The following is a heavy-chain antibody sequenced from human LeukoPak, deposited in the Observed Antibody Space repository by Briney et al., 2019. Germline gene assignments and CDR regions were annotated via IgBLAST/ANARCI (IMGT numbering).Heavy chain of an antibody. CDR2: ISSSGSAI. CDR3: ARAAWYSSSWAFDY. D-gene: IGHD6-13*01. Sequence: PGGSLRLSCAASGFTFSSYEMNWVRQAPGKGLEWVSYISSSGSAIYYEDSMKGRFTISRDNAKNSLYLQMNSLRAEDTAVYYCARAAWYSSSWAFDYWGQGTLVTVSS. CDR1: GFTFSSYE. V-gene: IGHV3-48*03. J-gene: IGHJ4*02.